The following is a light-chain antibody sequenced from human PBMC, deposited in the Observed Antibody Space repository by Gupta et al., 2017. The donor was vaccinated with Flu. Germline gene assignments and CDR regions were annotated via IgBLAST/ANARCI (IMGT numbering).Light chain of an antibody. CDR2: SAS. CDR3: QQAHTVPHF. Sequence: IQMTQSPSSLSASVGDTVTITCRASRSINTFLNWYQQRPGNAPKLLIYSASTLHHGVSSRFSGSGSETAFTLTITSLQPEDLATYYCQQAHTVPHFFGQGTKLDI. V-gene: IGKV1-39*01. J-gene: IGKJ2*01. CDR1: RSINTF.